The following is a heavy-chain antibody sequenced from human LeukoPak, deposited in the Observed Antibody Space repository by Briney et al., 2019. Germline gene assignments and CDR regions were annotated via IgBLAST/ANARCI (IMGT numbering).Heavy chain of an antibody. D-gene: IGHD4-17*01. CDR3: AKRPSDYGDYVSYFDY. CDR2: ISDDGRRK. Sequence: PGGSLRLSCAASGFSFISYGMHWVRQAPGKGLEWVGVISDDGRRKDYAESVKGRFTISRDNSKDTLYLQMNSLRAEDTAVYYCAKRPSDYGDYVSYFDYWGQGTLVTVSS. V-gene: IGHV3-30*18. J-gene: IGHJ4*02. CDR1: GFSFISYG.